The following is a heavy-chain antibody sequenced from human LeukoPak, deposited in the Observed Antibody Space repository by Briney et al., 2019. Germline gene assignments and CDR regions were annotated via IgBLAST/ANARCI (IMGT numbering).Heavy chain of an antibody. CDR2: IRGNGATI. J-gene: IGHJ4*02. V-gene: IGHV3-23*01. CDR3: AKAYHDSGCLIDY. D-gene: IGHD6-19*01. Sequence: PGGSLRLSCAASGIIFSSYAMTWVRQAPGKGLEWVAAIRGNGATIDYADSVKGRFTISRDNSKNTLYLQMNSLRVEDTAVYYCAKAYHDSGCLIDYWGQGTLVTVSS. CDR1: GIIFSSYA.